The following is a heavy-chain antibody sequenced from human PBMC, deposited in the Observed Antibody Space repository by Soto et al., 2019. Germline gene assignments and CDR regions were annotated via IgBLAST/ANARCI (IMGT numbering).Heavy chain of an antibody. V-gene: IGHV4-4*02. Sequence: SETLSLTCAVSGGSISTSNWWSWVRQPPGKGLEWIGEVYRTGSTNYNPSLESRLTISVDKSKNQFSLKLTSVTAADTAVYYCAGARATIAAVAIFDWWGQGTLVTVSS. D-gene: IGHD6-13*01. J-gene: IGHJ4*02. CDR2: VYRTGST. CDR3: AGARATIAAVAIFDW. CDR1: GGSISTSNW.